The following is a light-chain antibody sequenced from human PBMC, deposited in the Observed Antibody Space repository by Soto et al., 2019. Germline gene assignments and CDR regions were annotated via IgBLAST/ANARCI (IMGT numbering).Light chain of an antibody. CDR1: QDISNY. V-gene: IGKV1-33*01. Sequence: DIQMTQSPSSLSASVGDRVTITCQASQDISNYLNWYQQKPGKAPKLLIYDASNLETEVPSRFSGSGSGTAFTFAIRSLHPEDIETSCCQQYYSTHLTVTFGGGNKVEIK. CDR3: QQYYSTHLTVT. J-gene: IGKJ4*01. CDR2: DAS.